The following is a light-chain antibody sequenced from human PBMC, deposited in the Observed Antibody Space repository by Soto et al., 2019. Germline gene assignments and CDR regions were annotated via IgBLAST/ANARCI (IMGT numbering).Light chain of an antibody. CDR2: EAS. V-gene: IGKV1-9*01. Sequence: DIQLTQSPSFLSASVGDRVTITCRASQGISSYLAWYQQKPGKAPKLLIYEASTLQSGVPSRISVSGSGTEFTLTISSLQPEDFTTYYCQQLNSYRFTFGPGTKVDIK. J-gene: IGKJ3*01. CDR3: QQLNSYRFT. CDR1: QGISSY.